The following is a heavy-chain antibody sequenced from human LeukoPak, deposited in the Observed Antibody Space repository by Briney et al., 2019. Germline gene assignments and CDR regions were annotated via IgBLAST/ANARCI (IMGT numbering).Heavy chain of an antibody. V-gene: IGHV3-20*04. D-gene: IGHD3-22*01. CDR3: ARAKYYYDSSGYYHYYYYMDV. Sequence: PGGSLRLSCAASGFTFDDYGMSWVRQAPGKGLEWVSGINWNGGSTGYADSVKGRFTISRDNAKNSLYLQMNSLRAEDTALYYCARAKYYYDSSGYYHYYYYMDVWGKGTTVTVSS. J-gene: IGHJ6*03. CDR2: INWNGGST. CDR1: GFTFDDYG.